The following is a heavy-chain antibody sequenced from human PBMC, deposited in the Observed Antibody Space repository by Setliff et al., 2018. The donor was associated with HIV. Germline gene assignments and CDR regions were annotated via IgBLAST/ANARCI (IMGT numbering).Heavy chain of an antibody. CDR3: VRVTSRDSGAYYWEAFDI. Sequence: SETLSLTCAGYGGSFSDCYWSWIRQAPEKGLEWIGEINHGGTTNYNPSLKGRVTLSVDTSKDQFSLKLTSVTAADTAAYFCVRVTSRDSGAYYWEAFDICGQGIMVSVSS. CDR1: GGSFSDCY. D-gene: IGHD3-10*01. CDR2: INHGGTT. J-gene: IGHJ3*02. V-gene: IGHV4-34*01.